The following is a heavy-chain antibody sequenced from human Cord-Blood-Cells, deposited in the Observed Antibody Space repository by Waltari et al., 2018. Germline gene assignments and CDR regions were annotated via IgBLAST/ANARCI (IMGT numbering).Heavy chain of an antibody. CDR3: ARGPRGGSGIRTPIEGYFDL. CDR1: GGSFSGYY. D-gene: IGHD3-10*01. V-gene: IGHV4-34*01. CDR2: ITHSGST. J-gene: IGHJ2*01. Sequence: QVQLQQWGAGLLKPSETLSLTCAVYGGSFSGYYWSWIRQPPGKGLEWIGEITHSGSTRYNPSLKGRVTISVDTAKNQFSLKLSSVAAADTAVYYCARGPRGGSGIRTPIEGYFDLWGRGTLVTVSS.